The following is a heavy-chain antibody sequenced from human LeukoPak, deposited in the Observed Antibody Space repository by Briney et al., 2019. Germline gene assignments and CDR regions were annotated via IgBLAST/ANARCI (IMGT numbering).Heavy chain of an antibody. D-gene: IGHD1-26*01. Sequence: SETLSLTCVVSGGSISSSSYYWGWIRQPPGKGLEWIGSIYYSGSTYYNPSLKSRVTISVDTSKNQFSLKLSSVTAADTAVYYCARVGGSYYAKSNFDYWGLGTLVTVSS. J-gene: IGHJ4*02. CDR3: ARVGGSYYAKSNFDY. CDR1: GGSISSSSYY. V-gene: IGHV4-39*07. CDR2: IYYSGST.